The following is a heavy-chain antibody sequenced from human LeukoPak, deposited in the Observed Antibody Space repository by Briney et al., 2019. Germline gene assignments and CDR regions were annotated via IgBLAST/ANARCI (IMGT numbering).Heavy chain of an antibody. CDR2: ISGSGGST. D-gene: IGHD2/OR15-2a*01. J-gene: IGHJ4*02. V-gene: IGHV3-20*04. Sequence: TGGSLRLSCAASGFKFDDYGMSWVRQVPGKGLEWVSAISGSGGSTYYADSVKGRFTISRDNAKNTLYLQMDSLRAEDTAVYYCARVGEYDSFDYWGQGTLVTVSS. CDR1: GFKFDDYG. CDR3: ARVGEYDSFDY.